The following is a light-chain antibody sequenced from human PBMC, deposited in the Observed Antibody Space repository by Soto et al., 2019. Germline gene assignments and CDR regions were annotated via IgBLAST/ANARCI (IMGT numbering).Light chain of an antibody. V-gene: IGLV4-69*01. CDR1: SGHSSYA. J-gene: IGLJ2*01. Sequence: QLVLTQSPSASASLGASVKLTCTLSSGHSSYAIAWHQQQPEKGPRYLMKLNSDGSHSKGDGIPDRFSGSSSGAERYLTISSLQSGDEADYYCQTWGTGIQGVFGGGTKLTVL. CDR3: QTWGTGIQGV. CDR2: LNSDGSH.